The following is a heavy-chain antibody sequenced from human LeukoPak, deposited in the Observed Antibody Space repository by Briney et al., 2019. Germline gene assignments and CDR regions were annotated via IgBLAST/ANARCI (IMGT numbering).Heavy chain of an antibody. V-gene: IGHV4-59*08. CDR2: IYYSGNT. Sequence: SETLSLTCTVSGGSTSSYYWSWIRQPPGKGLEWIGYIYYSGNTNYNPSLKSRVTVSVDTSKNQFSLKLSSVTAADTAVYRCARHIGGSGSHDAFDIWGQGTMVTVSS. CDR1: GGSTSSYY. D-gene: IGHD3-10*01. J-gene: IGHJ3*02. CDR3: ARHIGGSGSHDAFDI.